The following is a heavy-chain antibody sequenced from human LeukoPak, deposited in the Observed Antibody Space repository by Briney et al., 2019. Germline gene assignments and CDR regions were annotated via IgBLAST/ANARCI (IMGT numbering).Heavy chain of an antibody. D-gene: IGHD1-26*01. CDR1: GFTFRSYA. J-gene: IGHJ4*02. V-gene: IGHV3-23*01. CDR3: AKLSDLVGARFVY. Sequence: PGGSLRLSCAVSGFTFRSYAMSWVRQAPGKGLEWVSVLSGSGGTTYYADSVKGRFTISRDNSKNTLYLQMNSLRAEDTAVYYCAKLSDLVGARFVYWGQGTLVTVSS. CDR2: LSGSGGTT.